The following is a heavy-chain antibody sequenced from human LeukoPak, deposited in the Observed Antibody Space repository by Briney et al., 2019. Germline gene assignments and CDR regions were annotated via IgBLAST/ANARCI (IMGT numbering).Heavy chain of an antibody. CDR3: ATDSDSGSPHGAFDI. J-gene: IGHJ3*02. V-gene: IGHV3-21*04. D-gene: IGHD1-26*01. CDR2: ISSSSSYI. CDR1: GFTFSSYS. Sequence: PGGSLRLSCVASGFTFSSYSMNWVRQAPGKGLEWVSIISSSSSYIYYADSVKGRFTISRDNSKNTLYLQMNSLRAEDTAVYYCATDSDSGSPHGAFDIWGQGTMVTVSS.